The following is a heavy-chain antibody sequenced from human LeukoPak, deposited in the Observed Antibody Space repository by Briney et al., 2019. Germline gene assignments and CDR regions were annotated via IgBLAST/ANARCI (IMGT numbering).Heavy chain of an antibody. J-gene: IGHJ6*03. CDR2: IYTRGRT. D-gene: IGHD2-21*01. CDR3: ARHIGGRYYYYYMDV. Sequence: PSETLSLTCTVAGGSISSGSYYWSWIRRPAGKGLEWIGRIYTRGRTNYNPSLKSRVTISLDTAKNQYSLKLSSVTAADTAVYYCARHIGGRYYYYYMDVWGKGTTVTISS. CDR1: GGSISSGSYY. V-gene: IGHV4-61*02.